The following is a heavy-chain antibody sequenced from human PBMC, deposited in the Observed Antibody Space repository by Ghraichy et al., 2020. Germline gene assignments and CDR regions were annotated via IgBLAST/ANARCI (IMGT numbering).Heavy chain of an antibody. CDR3: ARDEALWYSRSHGNFDY. J-gene: IGHJ4*02. V-gene: IGHV1-46*02. D-gene: IGHD6-13*01. CDR2: VNPSDGRA. Sequence: ASVKVSCKASGYTLNNYYIHWVRQAPGQGLEWMGLVNPSDGRATYAQKFQGRVTMTRDTSTSTVYMELRSLRSEDTAVYFCARDEALWYSRSHGNFDYWGQGTLVTVSS. CDR1: GYTLNNYY.